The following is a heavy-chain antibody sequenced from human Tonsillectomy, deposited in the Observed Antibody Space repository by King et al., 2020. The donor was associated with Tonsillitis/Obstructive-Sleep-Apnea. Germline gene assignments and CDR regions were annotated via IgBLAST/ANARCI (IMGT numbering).Heavy chain of an antibody. V-gene: IGHV5-10-1*01. Sequence: QLVQSGAEVKEPGESLRISCKGSGYSFTSYWINWVRQMPGKGLEWMGRIDPSDSYTNYSPSFQGHVTFSVDKSISTAHLQWSSLRASDNAIYYCARGGIGYDFAFDIWGQGTMVTVSS. D-gene: IGHD5-12*01. CDR1: GYSFTSYW. CDR3: ARGGIGYDFAFDI. CDR2: IDPSDSYT. J-gene: IGHJ3*02.